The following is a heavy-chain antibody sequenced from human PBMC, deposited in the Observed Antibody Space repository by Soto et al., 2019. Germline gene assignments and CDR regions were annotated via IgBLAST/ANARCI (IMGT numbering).Heavy chain of an antibody. CDR3: AKRRGAGGHFDY. D-gene: IGHD2-15*01. V-gene: IGHV3-23*01. CDR2: VSIGGST. J-gene: IGHJ4*02. Sequence: LRLSCAASGFTFSSYAMGWVRQGPGKGLEWVAVVSIGGSTHYADSVRGRFTISRDNSKNTLSLQMNSLTAEDTAVYFCAKRRGAGGHFDYWGQGALVTVLL. CDR1: GFTFSSYA.